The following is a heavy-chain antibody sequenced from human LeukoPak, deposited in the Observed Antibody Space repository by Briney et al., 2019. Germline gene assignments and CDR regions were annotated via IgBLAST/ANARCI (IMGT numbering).Heavy chain of an antibody. CDR3: ARSGIAAAGEGYNWFDP. D-gene: IGHD6-13*01. V-gene: IGHV3-21*04. CDR2: ISSSSSYI. J-gene: IGHJ5*02. Sequence: GGSLRLSCAASGFTFSSYSMNWVRQAPGKGLEWVSSISSSSSYIYYADSVKGRFTISRDNAKNSLYLQMNSLRAEDTAVYYCARSGIAAAGEGYNWFDPWGQGTLVTVSS. CDR1: GFTFSSYS.